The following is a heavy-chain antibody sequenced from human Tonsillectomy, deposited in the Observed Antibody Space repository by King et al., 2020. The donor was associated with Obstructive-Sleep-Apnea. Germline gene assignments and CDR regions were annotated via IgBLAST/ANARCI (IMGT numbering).Heavy chain of an antibody. CDR2: IWYDGSNK. J-gene: IGHJ6*02. D-gene: IGHD3-3*01. CDR3: ASHLFGCTGYYFYFGMDV. Sequence: QLVQSGGGVVQPGRSLRLSCAASGFTFSSYGMHWVRQAPGKGLEWVAVIWYDGSNKYYADSVKGRFTISRDNSKNTLYLQMNSLRAEDTAVYYCASHLFGCTGYYFYFGMDVWGQGTQVTVP. CDR1: GFTFSSYG. V-gene: IGHV3-33*01.